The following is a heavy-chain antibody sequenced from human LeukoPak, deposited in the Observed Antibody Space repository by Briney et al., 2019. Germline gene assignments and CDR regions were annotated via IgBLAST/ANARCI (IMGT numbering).Heavy chain of an antibody. Sequence: PSDTLSLTCSVWSDSISSYYWSCLRHPPGKALEGIGHVYYSGRTTYNPSLRRLHTIPVDTSTRELSLNVRPVTAAHTSVYYCARHKPAGSYPIELWGQGTLVTVSS. CDR1: SDSISSYY. V-gene: IGHV4-59*08. CDR3: ARHKPAGSYPIEL. CDR2: VYYSGRT. J-gene: IGHJ4*02. D-gene: IGHD3-10*01.